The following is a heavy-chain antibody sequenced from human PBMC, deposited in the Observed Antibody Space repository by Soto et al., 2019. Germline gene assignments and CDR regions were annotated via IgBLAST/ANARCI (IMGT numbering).Heavy chain of an antibody. V-gene: IGHV1-18*01. J-gene: IGHJ4*02. CDR3: AREPNYFDY. Sequence: QVQLVQSGAEVKKPGASVKVSCKASGYTFTSYGISWVRQAPGQGLEWMGWISAHNGNKKYAQKLQGRVTMTTDTSTSTAXMXLRSLRSDDTAVYYCAREPNYFDYWGQGTLVTVSS. CDR1: GYTFTSYG. CDR2: ISAHNGNK.